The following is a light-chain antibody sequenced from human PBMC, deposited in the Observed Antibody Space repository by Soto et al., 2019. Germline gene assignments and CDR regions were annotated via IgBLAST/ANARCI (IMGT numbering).Light chain of an antibody. J-gene: IGKJ4*01. CDR1: ERGCLD. CDR2: SXS. V-gene: IGKV3D-15*01. CDR3: QQVRCYPRT. Sequence: ETVMTQSRATLPVSPGQEATHSXRSSERGCLDLTWYQQQPGXAPRXXXDSXSARATGSPDRFSGGGSGTDFTLTISRLEPEDFAVYYFQQVRCYPRTFGGGTKVDIK.